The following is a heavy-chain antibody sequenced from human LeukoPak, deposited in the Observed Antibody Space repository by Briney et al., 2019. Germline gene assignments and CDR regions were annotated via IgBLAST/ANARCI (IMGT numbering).Heavy chain of an antibody. CDR1: GYTYTNYS. CDR3: ATRSCLFDY. J-gene: IGHJ4*02. D-gene: IGHD6-19*01. CDR2: VYPGDSDT. Sequence: GESLNFSCKVSGYTYTNYSIIWVRQMPGKGLEWMGIVYPGDSDTRYSPSIQGQFTISADTSMITPNLQCSSLKASDNSMYYCATRSCLFDYWGQGTLVTVSS. V-gene: IGHV5-51*03.